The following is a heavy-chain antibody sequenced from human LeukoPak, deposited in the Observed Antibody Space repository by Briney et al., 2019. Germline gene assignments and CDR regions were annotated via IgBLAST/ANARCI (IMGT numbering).Heavy chain of an antibody. CDR1: GGSFSAYY. CDR2: IYYSGST. V-gene: IGHV4-34*01. CDR3: ARRGRITIFGVVTMGPEVEY. D-gene: IGHD3-3*01. J-gene: IGHJ4*02. Sequence: PSETLSLTCAVYGGSFSAYYWGWLRQPPGKGLEWIGSIYYSGSTYYNPSLKSRVTISVDTSKNQFSLKLSSVTAADTAVYHCARRGRITIFGVVTMGPEVEYWGQGTLVTVSS.